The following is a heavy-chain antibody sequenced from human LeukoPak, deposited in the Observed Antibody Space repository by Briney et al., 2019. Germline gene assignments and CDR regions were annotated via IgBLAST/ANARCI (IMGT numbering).Heavy chain of an antibody. Sequence: ASVTVSCTASGYTFTSYYMHWVRQAPGQGLEWMGIINPSGGSTSYAQKFQGRVTMTTDTSTSTAYMELRSLRSDDTAMYYCARAGCSTSCSLDYWGQGTLVTVSS. D-gene: IGHD2-2*01. J-gene: IGHJ4*02. CDR2: INPSGGST. CDR1: GYTFTSYY. V-gene: IGHV1-46*01. CDR3: ARAGCSTSCSLDY.